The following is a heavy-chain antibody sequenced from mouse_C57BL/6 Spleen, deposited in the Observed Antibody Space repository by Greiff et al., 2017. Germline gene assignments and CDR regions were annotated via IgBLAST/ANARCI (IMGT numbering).Heavy chain of an antibody. J-gene: IGHJ4*01. CDR3: ARAINTVVEGDYAMDY. D-gene: IGHD1-1*01. CDR1: GFSLTSYG. V-gene: IGHV2-6*03. Sequence: VQLVESGPGLVAPSQSLSITCTVSGFSLTSYGVHWVRQPPGKGLEWLVVIWSDGSTTYNSALKSRLSIRKDNSKSQVFLKMNNLQTDDTAMYYCARAINTVVEGDYAMDYWGQGTSVTVSS. CDR2: IWSDGST.